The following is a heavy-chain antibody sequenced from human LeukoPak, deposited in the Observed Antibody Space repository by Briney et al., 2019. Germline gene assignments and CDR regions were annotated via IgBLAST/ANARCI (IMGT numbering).Heavy chain of an antibody. CDR2: INHSGST. CDR1: GGSISSSSYY. Sequence: SETLSLTCTVSGGSISSSSYYWSWIRQPPGKGLEWIGEINHSGSTNYNPSLKSRGTISVDTSENQFSPTLTSVTAADTAVYYCARAGYDGDFWSGYYFPYWGQGTLVTVSS. V-gene: IGHV4-39*07. J-gene: IGHJ4*02. D-gene: IGHD3-3*01. CDR3: ARAGYDGDFWSGYYFPY.